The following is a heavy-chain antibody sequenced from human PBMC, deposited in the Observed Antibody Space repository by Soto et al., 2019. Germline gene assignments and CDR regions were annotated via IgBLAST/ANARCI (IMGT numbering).Heavy chain of an antibody. Sequence: PGESLKISCKGSGYTFTDYWIGWVRQLPGKGLEWMGIIYPGDSDTRYSPSFQGQVTITADKSTSTAYLQWNTLKASDTAMYYCSSASNNFRYFYYVIDGWGQWTTVTVS. V-gene: IGHV5-51*01. CDR2: IYPGDSDT. D-gene: IGHD1-1*01. J-gene: IGHJ6*02. CDR1: GYTFTDYW. CDR3: SSASNNFRYFYYVIDG.